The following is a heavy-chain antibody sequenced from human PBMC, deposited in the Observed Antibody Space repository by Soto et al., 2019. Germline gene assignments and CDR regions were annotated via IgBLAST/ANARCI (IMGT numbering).Heavy chain of an antibody. CDR2: ISYDGSNK. J-gene: IGHJ4*02. CDR3: ARDQGYYYDSSGYDY. D-gene: IGHD3-22*01. CDR1: GFTFSSYA. Sequence: PGGFLKLSCAATGFTFSSYAMHRVRQAPGKGLEWVAVISYDGSNKYYADSVKGRFTISRDNSKNTLYLQMNSLRAEDTAVYYCARDQGYYYDSSGYDYWGQGT. V-gene: IGHV3-30-3*01.